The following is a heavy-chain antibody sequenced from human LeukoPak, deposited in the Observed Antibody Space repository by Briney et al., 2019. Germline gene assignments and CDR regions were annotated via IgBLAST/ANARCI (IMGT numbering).Heavy chain of an antibody. Sequence: GASVKVSCKASGYTFTSYGISWVRQAPGQGLEWMGWISAYNGNTNYAQKLQGRVTMTTDTSTSTAYMELRSLRSDDPAVYYCARDRYSSSWYQPFDYWGQGTLVTVSS. V-gene: IGHV1-18*01. D-gene: IGHD6-13*01. CDR1: GYTFTSYG. CDR3: ARDRYSSSWYQPFDY. J-gene: IGHJ4*02. CDR2: ISAYNGNT.